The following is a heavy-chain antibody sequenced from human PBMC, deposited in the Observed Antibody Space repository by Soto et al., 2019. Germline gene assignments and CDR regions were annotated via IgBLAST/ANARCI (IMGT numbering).Heavy chain of an antibody. D-gene: IGHD3-3*01. CDR1: GGSFSGYY. Sequence: SETLSLTCAVYGGSFSGYYWSWIRQPPGKGLEWIGEINHSGSTNYNPSLKSRVTISVDTSKNQFSLKLSSVTAADTAVYYCARLVFWSGYLSNGWFDPWGQGTLVTVSS. CDR2: INHSGST. CDR3: ARLVFWSGYLSNGWFDP. V-gene: IGHV4-34*01. J-gene: IGHJ5*02.